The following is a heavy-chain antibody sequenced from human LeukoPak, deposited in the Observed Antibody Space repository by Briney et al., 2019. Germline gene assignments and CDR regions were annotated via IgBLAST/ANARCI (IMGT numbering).Heavy chain of an antibody. V-gene: IGHV1-46*01. Sequence: ASVKVSCKASGYTFTSYYMHWVRQAPGQGLEWMGIINPSGGSTSYAQKFQGRVTMTRDTSTSTVYMELSSLRSEDTAVYYCARWNFDTAMVNWFDPWGQGNLVTVSS. CDR3: ARWNFDTAMVNWFDP. CDR1: GYTFTSYY. J-gene: IGHJ5*02. D-gene: IGHD5-18*01. CDR2: INPSGGST.